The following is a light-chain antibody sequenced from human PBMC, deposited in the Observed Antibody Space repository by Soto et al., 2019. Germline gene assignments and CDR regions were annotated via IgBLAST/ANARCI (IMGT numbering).Light chain of an antibody. Sequence: QSALTQPASLSGSLGQAITISCSGTTADIGAYDYVAWYQQHPGKAPKLMIYDVTNRSSGVSDRFSGSKSGSTASLSLSGLQPEHADDYYCSSYTTSFTLVFGGGTELTVL. CDR1: TADIGAYDY. V-gene: IGLV2-14*01. CDR3: SSYTTSFTLV. CDR2: DVT. J-gene: IGLJ2*01.